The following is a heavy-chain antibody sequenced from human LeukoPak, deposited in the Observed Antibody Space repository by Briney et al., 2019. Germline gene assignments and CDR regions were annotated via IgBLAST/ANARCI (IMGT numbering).Heavy chain of an antibody. D-gene: IGHD2-15*01. CDR2: INHGGST. CDR3: ARAVVVVAATGGGNWFDP. Sequence: SETLSLTCAVYGGSFSGYYWSWIRQPPGKGLEWIGEINHGGSTNYNPSLKSRVTISVDTSQNQFSLKLSSVTAADTAVYYCARAVVVVAATGGGNWFDPWGQGTLVTVSS. CDR1: GGSFSGYY. J-gene: IGHJ5*02. V-gene: IGHV4-34*01.